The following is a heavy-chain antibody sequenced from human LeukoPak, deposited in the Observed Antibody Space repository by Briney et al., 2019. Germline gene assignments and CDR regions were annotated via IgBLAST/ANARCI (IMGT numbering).Heavy chain of an antibody. CDR3: TKSLDCSRATCDS. V-gene: IGHV3-15*01. D-gene: IGHD2-15*01. CDR2: IRSNTDGGTA. Sequence: GGSLRLSCAASGFTFSNAWMSWARQAPGEGLEWVGRIRSNTDGGTADYAAPVKGRFTISRDDSKNTLYLQMNNLNTEDTAVYYCTKSLDCSRATCDSWGQGTLVTVSS. CDR1: GFTFSNAW. J-gene: IGHJ5*01.